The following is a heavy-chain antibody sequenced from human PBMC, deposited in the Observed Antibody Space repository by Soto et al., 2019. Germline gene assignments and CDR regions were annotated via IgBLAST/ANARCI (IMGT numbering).Heavy chain of an antibody. D-gene: IGHD3-22*01. Sequence: RRLSCAGSGCTLSDHYIDWVRQAPGKGLEWLGRSRAKPQGYSTAYAASVKGRFTTSRGDSKNSAYLQINNLKTEDTPVYYCVRATCFSDCSGYTRCRYSWGQRSRVT. CDR1: GCTLSDHY. CDR2: SRAKPQGYST. CDR3: VRATCFSDCSGYTRCRYS. J-gene: IGHJ4*02. V-gene: IGHV3-72*01.